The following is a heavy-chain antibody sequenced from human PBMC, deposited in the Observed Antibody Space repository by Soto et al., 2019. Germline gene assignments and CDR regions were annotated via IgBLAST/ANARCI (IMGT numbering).Heavy chain of an antibody. V-gene: IGHV4-31*03. CDR3: ARDNTDILTGYYMRYNWFDP. CDR1: GGSISSGGYY. Sequence: QVQLQESGPGLVKPSQTLSLTCTVSGGSISSGGYYWSWIRQHPGKGLEWIGYIYYSGSTYYNPSLKSRVTRSVDTSKNQFSLKLSSVTAADTAVYYCARDNTDILTGYYMRYNWFDPWGQGTLVTVSS. J-gene: IGHJ5*02. D-gene: IGHD3-9*01. CDR2: IYYSGST.